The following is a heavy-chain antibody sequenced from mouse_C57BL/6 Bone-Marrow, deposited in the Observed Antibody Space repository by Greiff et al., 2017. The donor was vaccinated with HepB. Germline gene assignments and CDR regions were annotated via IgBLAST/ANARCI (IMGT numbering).Heavy chain of an antibody. CDR1: GYTFTSYW. Sequence: VQLQQSGAELVRPGSSVKLSCKASGYTFTSYWMDWVKQRPGQGLEWIGNIYPSDSETHYNQKFKDKATLTVDKSSSTAYMQLSSLTSEDSAVYYCARAGDGTLYFDYWGQGTTLTVSS. CDR2: IYPSDSET. CDR3: ARAGDGTLYFDY. J-gene: IGHJ2*01. V-gene: IGHV1-61*01. D-gene: IGHD2-1*01.